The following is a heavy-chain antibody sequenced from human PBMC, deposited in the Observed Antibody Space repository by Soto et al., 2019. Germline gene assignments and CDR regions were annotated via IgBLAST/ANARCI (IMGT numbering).Heavy chain of an antibody. CDR2: IFPLTDIP. D-gene: IGHD1-1*01. CDR1: GGTFRNYP. V-gene: IGHV1-69*02. CDR3: ARSTLVVLNDFES. Sequence: QVQLVQSGTEVTKPGASVKVSCKASGGTFRNYPINWVRQAPGQGLEWMGSIFPLTDIPDYAQNFQSRLTISADKSTSTAYMELSVPTSDDTAMYFCARSTLVVLNDFESWGQGTLVTVSS. J-gene: IGHJ4*02.